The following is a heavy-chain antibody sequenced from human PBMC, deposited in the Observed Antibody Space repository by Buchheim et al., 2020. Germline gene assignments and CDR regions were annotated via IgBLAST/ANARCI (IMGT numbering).Heavy chain of an antibody. CDR1: GFTFSSYA. Sequence: EVQLLESGGGLVQPGGSLRLSCAASGFTFSSYAMSWVRQAPGKGLEWVSAISGSGGSPYYPDSVKGRFTRSRDNSKNTLYLQMNRLRAEDTAVYYCAKVWGDIVVVTALNWFDPWGQGTL. D-gene: IGHD2-21*02. V-gene: IGHV3-23*01. CDR2: ISGSGGSP. J-gene: IGHJ5*02. CDR3: AKVWGDIVVVTALNWFDP.